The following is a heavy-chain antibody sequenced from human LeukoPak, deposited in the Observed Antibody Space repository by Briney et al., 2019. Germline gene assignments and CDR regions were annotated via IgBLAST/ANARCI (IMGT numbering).Heavy chain of an antibody. V-gene: IGHV3-23*01. CDR1: AFTFSNYA. CDR3: AKWGDYDVLTGYYVSDY. D-gene: IGHD3-9*01. CDR2: ITGSGGNT. Sequence: GPSLRLSCAAFAFTFSNYAMSWVRHPPGKGLEWVSAITGSGGNTYYADSVKGRFTISRDNSKNTVFLQMNSLRAEDTAVYYCAKWGDYDVLTGYYVSDYWGQGTLVTVSS. J-gene: IGHJ4*02.